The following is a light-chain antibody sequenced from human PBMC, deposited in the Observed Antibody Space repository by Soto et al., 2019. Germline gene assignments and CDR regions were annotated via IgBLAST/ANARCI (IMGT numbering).Light chain of an antibody. J-gene: IGLJ2*01. CDR1: SSDVGGYNY. V-gene: IGLV2-14*01. Sequence: ALTQPASVSGSPGQSITISCTGTSSDVGGYNYVSWYQQHPGKAPKLMIYDVSNRPSGVSNRFSGSKSGNTASLTISGLQAEDEADYYCSSYTSSSTLGGVFGGGTKLTVL. CDR3: SSYTSSSTLGGV. CDR2: DVS.